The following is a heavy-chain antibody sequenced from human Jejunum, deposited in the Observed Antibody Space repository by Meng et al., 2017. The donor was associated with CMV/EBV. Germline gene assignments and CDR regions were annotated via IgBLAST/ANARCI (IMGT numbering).Heavy chain of an antibody. D-gene: IGHD3-10*01. CDR2: IKSRADGGTT. CDR3: LPLWFGEYSGDS. J-gene: IGHJ4*02. CDR1: GFTFSHAW. V-gene: IGHV3-15*07. Sequence: ASGFTFSHAWMNWVRQAPGKGLEWVARIKSRADGGTTDYAAPVKGRFTISRDDSKNTLYLQMNSLQNEDAAVYYCLPLWFGEYSGDSWGQGTLVTVSS.